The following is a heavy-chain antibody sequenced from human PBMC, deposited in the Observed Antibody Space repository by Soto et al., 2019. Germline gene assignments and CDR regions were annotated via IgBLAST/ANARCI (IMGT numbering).Heavy chain of an antibody. J-gene: IGHJ5*02. V-gene: IGHV1-69*13. CDR1: GGTFSSYA. Sequence: SVKVSCKASGGTFSSYAISWVRQAPGQGLEWMGGIIPIFGTANYAQKFQGRVTITADESTSTAYMELSSLRSEDMAVYYCARDRDYYGSGSYYLPGWFDPWGQGTLVTVSS. CDR2: IIPIFGTA. CDR3: ARDRDYYGSGSYYLPGWFDP. D-gene: IGHD3-10*01.